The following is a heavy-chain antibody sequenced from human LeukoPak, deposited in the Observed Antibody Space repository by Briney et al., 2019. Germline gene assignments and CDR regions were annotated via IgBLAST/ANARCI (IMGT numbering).Heavy chain of an antibody. CDR3: TGDCISTSCTYGMDV. Sequence: GGPLKLSCAASVCTFSGFDMHGVRQAPVKGLEGVGRVRSKANNFATAYAASVKGRFTISRDDSKKTAYLQMNSLKTEDTAVYYCTGDCISTSCTYGMDVWGQGTTVTVSS. D-gene: IGHD2-2*01. J-gene: IGHJ6*02. CDR1: VCTFSGFD. V-gene: IGHV3-73*01. CDR2: VRSKANNFAT.